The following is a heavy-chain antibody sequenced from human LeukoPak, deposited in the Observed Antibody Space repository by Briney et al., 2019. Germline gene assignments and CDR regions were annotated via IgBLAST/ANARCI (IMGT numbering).Heavy chain of an antibody. Sequence: PGGSLRLSCAASGFTFSRYNMNWVRQAPGKGLEWVSSISSSSDYIYYADSVKGRFTISRDNAKNSLYLQMNSLRAEDTAVYYCAREWSRFTPPDYWGQGTLVTVSS. CDR1: GFTFSRYN. CDR2: ISSSSDYI. V-gene: IGHV3-21*01. CDR3: AREWSRFTPPDY. D-gene: IGHD2-8*01. J-gene: IGHJ4*02.